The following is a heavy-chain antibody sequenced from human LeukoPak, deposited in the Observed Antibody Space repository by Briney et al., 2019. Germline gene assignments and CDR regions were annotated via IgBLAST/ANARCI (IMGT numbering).Heavy chain of an antibody. Sequence: GGSLRLSCAASGFTFSSYGMHWVRQAPGKGLEWVAVISYDGSNQYYADSVKGRFTISRDNSKNTLYLQMNSLRAEDTAVYYCARGVGTSSSLAYWGPGTLVTVSS. D-gene: IGHD1-26*01. CDR2: ISYDGSNQ. CDR3: ARGVGTSSSLAY. CDR1: GFTFSSYG. V-gene: IGHV3-30*03. J-gene: IGHJ4*02.